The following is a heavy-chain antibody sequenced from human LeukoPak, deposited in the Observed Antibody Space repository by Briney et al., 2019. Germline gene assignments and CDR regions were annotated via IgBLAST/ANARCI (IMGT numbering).Heavy chain of an antibody. V-gene: IGHV5-51*01. J-gene: IGHJ4*02. CDR3: ASPIDSSGRHFDY. Sequence: GESLKISCQGSGCSFTSYWIGWVRQMPGKGLEWMGIIYPGDSDTRYSPSFQGQVTISADKSISTAYLQWSSLKASDTAMYYCASPIDSSGRHFDYWGQGTLVTVSS. CDR2: IYPGDSDT. CDR1: GCSFTSYW. D-gene: IGHD3-22*01.